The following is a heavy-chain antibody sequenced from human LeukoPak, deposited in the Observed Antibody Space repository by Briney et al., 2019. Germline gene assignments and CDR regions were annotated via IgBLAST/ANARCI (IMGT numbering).Heavy chain of an antibody. J-gene: IGHJ4*02. D-gene: IGHD6-13*01. Sequence: PSETLSLTCTVSGGSISGGSYYWRWIRQPPGKGLEWIGSDYYAGSAYYNPSLKSRVTISIDTSTNQFSLKVTSVTAADTAVYYCAREDSSSWLDYWGQGTLVTVSS. V-gene: IGHV4-39*07. CDR2: DYYAGSA. CDR3: AREDSSSWLDY. CDR1: GGSISGGSYY.